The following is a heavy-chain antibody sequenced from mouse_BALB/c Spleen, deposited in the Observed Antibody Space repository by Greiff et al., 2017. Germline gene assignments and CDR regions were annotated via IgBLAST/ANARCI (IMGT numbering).Heavy chain of an antibody. Sequence: EVQLQQSGPGLVKPSQSLSLTCSVTGYSITSGYYWNWIRQFPGNKLEWMGYISYDGSNNYNPSLKNRISITRDTSKNQFFLKLNSVTTEDTATYYCAREAHYYGYYFDYWGQGTTLTVSS. D-gene: IGHD1-2*01. CDR2: ISYDGSN. CDR3: AREAHYYGYYFDY. J-gene: IGHJ2*01. V-gene: IGHV3-6*02. CDR1: GYSITSGYY.